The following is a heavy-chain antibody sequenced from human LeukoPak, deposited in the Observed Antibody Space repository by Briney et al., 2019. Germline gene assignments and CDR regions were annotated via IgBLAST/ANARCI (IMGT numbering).Heavy chain of an antibody. CDR1: GYTLTELS. D-gene: IGHD3-10*01. CDR3: ARDYYGSGSQAFDP. J-gene: IGHJ5*02. Sequence: ASVKVSCKVSGYTLTELSMHWVRQAPGKGLEWMGGFDPEDGETIYAQKFQGRVTMTEDTSTDTAYMELSSLRSEDTAVYYCARDYYGSGSQAFDPWGQGTLVTVSS. V-gene: IGHV1-24*01. CDR2: FDPEDGET.